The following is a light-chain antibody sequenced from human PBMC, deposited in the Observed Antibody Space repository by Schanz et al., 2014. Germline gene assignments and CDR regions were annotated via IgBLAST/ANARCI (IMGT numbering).Light chain of an antibody. V-gene: IGLV1-40*01. J-gene: IGLJ3*02. CDR2: GNS. CDR3: QSYDSSLSEWV. CDR1: SSNLGASYD. Sequence: QSVLTQPPSVSGAPGQRVTISCTGSSSNLGASYDVQWYQQLPGTAPKLLVYGNSNRPSGVPDRFSGSKSDTSASLAITGLQAEDEADYYCQSYDSSLSEWVFGGGTKLTVL.